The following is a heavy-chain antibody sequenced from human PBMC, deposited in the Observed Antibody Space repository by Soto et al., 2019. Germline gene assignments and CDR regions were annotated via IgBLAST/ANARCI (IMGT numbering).Heavy chain of an antibody. CDR2: INAGNGNT. CDR3: TYGSGAHLYYYYGMDV. Sequence: ASVKVSCKASGYTFTSYAMHWVRRAPGQRLEWMGWINAGNGNTKYSQKFQGRVTITRDTSASTAYMELSSLRSEDTAVYYCTYGSGAHLYYYYGMDVWGQWTTVTVSS. J-gene: IGHJ6*02. CDR1: GYTFTSYA. D-gene: IGHD3-10*01. V-gene: IGHV1-3*01.